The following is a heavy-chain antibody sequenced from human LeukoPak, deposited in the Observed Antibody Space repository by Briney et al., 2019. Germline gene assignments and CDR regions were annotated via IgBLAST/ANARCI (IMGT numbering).Heavy chain of an antibody. CDR2: IDYSGST. D-gene: IGHD6-19*01. CDR3: AREGKLTGYFGGLGFNY. Sequence: SETLSLTCTVSGGSISSYYWSWIRQPPGKGLEWIGNIDYSGSTIYNPALKSRVTMSVDTSKNQFSLNLTSVTAADTAVYYCAREGKLTGYFGGLGFNYWGQGILVTVSS. V-gene: IGHV4-59*01. J-gene: IGHJ4*02. CDR1: GGSISSYY.